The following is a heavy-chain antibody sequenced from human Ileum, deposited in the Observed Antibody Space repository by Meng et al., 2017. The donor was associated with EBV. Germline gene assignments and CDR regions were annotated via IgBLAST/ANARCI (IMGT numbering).Heavy chain of an antibody. CDR2: IYYSGST. Sequence: VQRPASAPGLGKPSATLSLTCAVSGYSISSTNWWGWIRQPQGKGLEWIGYIYYSGSTSYNPSLKSRVTMSVDTSKNQFSLNLNSVTAVDTAVYYCARNVPGTSAYYDWGQGTLVTVSS. J-gene: IGHJ4*02. D-gene: IGHD3-22*01. CDR1: GYSISSTNW. V-gene: IGHV4-28*01. CDR3: ARNVPGTSAYYD.